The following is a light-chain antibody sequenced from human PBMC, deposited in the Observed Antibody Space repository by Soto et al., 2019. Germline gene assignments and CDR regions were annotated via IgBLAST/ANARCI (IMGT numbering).Light chain of an antibody. V-gene: IGKV3-15*01. CDR2: GGF. CDR3: QQHNAWPLT. J-gene: IGKJ3*01. Sequence: IVLTQSPGTLSVSPGERVILSCRASQTLRNKLAWYQQKPGQAPRLLIYGGFTRATGIPARFSGSGSGTDFTLTINSLQSEDFVIYYCQQHNAWPLTFGPGTKLDLK. CDR1: QTLRNK.